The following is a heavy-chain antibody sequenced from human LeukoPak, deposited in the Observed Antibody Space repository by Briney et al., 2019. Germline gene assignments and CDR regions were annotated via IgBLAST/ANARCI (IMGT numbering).Heavy chain of an antibody. Sequence: PSETPSLTCAVYGGSFSGYYWSWIRQPPGKGLEWIGEINHSGSTNYNPSLKSRVTISVDTSKNQFSLKLSSVTAADTAVYYCARAGRLLFDYWGQGTLVTVSS. V-gene: IGHV4-34*01. CDR3: ARAGRLLFDY. D-gene: IGHD6-25*01. CDR1: GGSFSGYY. J-gene: IGHJ4*02. CDR2: INHSGST.